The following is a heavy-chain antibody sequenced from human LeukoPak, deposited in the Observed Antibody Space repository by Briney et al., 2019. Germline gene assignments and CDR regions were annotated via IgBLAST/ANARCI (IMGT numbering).Heavy chain of an antibody. V-gene: IGHV1-46*01. Sequence: ASVKVSCKASGGTFSSYAISWVRQAPGQGLEWMGIINPSGGSTSYAQKFQGRVTMTRDTSTSTVYMELSSLRSEDTAVYYCARDYYYDSSGYYYVANYFDYWGQGTLVIVSS. D-gene: IGHD3-22*01. J-gene: IGHJ4*02. CDR2: INPSGGST. CDR1: GGTFSSYA. CDR3: ARDYYYDSSGYYYVANYFDY.